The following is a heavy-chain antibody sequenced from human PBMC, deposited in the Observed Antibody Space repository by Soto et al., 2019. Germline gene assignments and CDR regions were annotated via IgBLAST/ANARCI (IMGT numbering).Heavy chain of an antibody. J-gene: IGHJ4*02. CDR3: ARDEGIRGLEF. D-gene: IGHD3-10*01. Sequence: ASGKVSGKASGSTLSNYGISSLRQAPGQGLEWMGWISGYNGNTAYARNLQDRVTMTIDAPTTTAYMELRSLRSDDTAVYYCARDEGIRGLEFRGLGTLVTVSS. CDR2: ISGYNGNT. CDR1: GSTLSNYG. V-gene: IGHV1-18*04.